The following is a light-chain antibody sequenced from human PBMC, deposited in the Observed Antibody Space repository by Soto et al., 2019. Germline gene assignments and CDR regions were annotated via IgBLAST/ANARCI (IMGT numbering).Light chain of an antibody. CDR3: QQCSSFPFT. CDR1: QSIGNY. J-gene: IGKJ3*01. V-gene: IGKV3-11*01. CDR2: ATS. Sequence: EVVLTQSPATLSLSPGEGATLSCRASQSIGNYLAWYQQKPGQAPRLLIYATSNRATGIPARFSGSGSGTDFTLTISSLQPEDFAVYYCQQCSSFPFTFGPGTKVEIK.